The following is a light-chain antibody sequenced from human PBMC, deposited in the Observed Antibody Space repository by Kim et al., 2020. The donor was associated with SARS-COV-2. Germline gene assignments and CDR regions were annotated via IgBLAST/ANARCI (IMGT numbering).Light chain of an antibody. CDR3: SAWDNSLSAWV. CDR1: SNNVVNQG. CDR2: RNN. V-gene: IGLV10-54*01. J-gene: IGLJ3*02. Sequence: QAGLTQPPSVSKDLRQTATLTCTGNSNNVVNQGAVWLQQHQGHPPKLVSYRNNNRPSGISERLSASRSGNTASLTITGLQPEDEADYYCSAWDNSLSAWVFGGGTQLTVL.